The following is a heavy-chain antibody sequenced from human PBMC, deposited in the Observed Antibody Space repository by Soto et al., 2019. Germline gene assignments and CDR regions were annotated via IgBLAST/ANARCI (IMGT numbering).Heavy chain of an antibody. CDR2: IYYSGKT. CDR3: ARLSGYNYGPNYFDY. Sequence: SETLSLTCAWYGESLNYFYWGWIRQPPGKGLEHIGSIYYSGKTYYNTPLKSRVTVSVDTSRNQFSLEVNSVTAADTAVYYCARLSGYNYGPNYFDYWGQGTLVTASS. D-gene: IGHD5-18*01. V-gene: IGHV4-39*01. CDR1: GESLNYFY. J-gene: IGHJ4*02.